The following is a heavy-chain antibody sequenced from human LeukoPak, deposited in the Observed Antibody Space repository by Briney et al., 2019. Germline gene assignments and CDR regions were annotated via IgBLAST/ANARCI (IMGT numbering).Heavy chain of an antibody. CDR1: GYTFTNYW. Sequence: GESLKISCKGSGYTFTNYWIAWVRQMPGRGLAWMGMIYPGDSDSRYSPSFQGQVTFSADKSISTAYLQWSSLKASDSAMYYCVRESGYSSGWYPYWGQGTLVTVSS. V-gene: IGHV5-51*01. D-gene: IGHD6-19*01. J-gene: IGHJ4*02. CDR2: IYPGDSDS. CDR3: VRESGYSSGWYPY.